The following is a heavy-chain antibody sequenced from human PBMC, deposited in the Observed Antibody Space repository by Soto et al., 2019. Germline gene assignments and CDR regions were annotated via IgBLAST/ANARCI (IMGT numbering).Heavy chain of an antibody. D-gene: IGHD6-6*01. CDR2: IIPIFGRA. V-gene: IGHV1-69*06. Sequence: SVKVSCKASGGTFSSYAISWVRQAPGQGLEWMGGIIPIFGRANYAQKFQGRVTITADKSTSTAYMELSSLRSEDTAVYYCAGGIAARDVSPYYGMDVWGQGTTVTVSS. CDR1: GGTFSSYA. CDR3: AGGIAARDVSPYYGMDV. J-gene: IGHJ6*02.